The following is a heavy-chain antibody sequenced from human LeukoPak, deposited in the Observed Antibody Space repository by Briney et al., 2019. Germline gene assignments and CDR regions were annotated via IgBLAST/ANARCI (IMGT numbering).Heavy chain of an antibody. CDR2: LYSSGST. D-gene: IGHD6-19*01. Sequence: HPGGSLRLSCAASGFTFSSYSMNWVRQAPGKGLECVSVLYSSGSTFYADSVKGRFTISRDDSKNTLYLQMSSLRADDTAVYYCARAKGGIAVATIDYWGQGTLVTVSS. CDR3: ARAKGGIAVATIDY. CDR1: GFTFSSYS. V-gene: IGHV3-66*01. J-gene: IGHJ4*02.